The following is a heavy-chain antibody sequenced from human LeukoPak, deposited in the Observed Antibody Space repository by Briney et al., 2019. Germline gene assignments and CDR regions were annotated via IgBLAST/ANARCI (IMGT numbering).Heavy chain of an antibody. Sequence: GGSLRLSCAARWFTHCCYAESGLRQVPGKRLEWVSAISSGAGTTGYADSVKGRFTISRVNSRSTLYLQMNSLRADDTPVYCCERDLEQTYSGWSTSYDAWGQGTLVTVSS. CDR1: WFTHCCYA. CDR2: ISSGAGTT. D-gene: IGHD6-19*01. CDR3: ERDLEQTYSGWSTSYDA. J-gene: IGHJ5*02. V-gene: IGHV3-23*01.